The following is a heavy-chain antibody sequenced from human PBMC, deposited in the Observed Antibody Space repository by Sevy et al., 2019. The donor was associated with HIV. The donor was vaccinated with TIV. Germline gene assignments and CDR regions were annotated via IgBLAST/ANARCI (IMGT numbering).Heavy chain of an antibody. J-gene: IGHJ6*02. V-gene: IGHV3-30*04. CDR3: ARDGLGGFAQTLDV. Sequence: GGSLRLSCAASGFTFSSYAMLWVRQAPGKGLDWVALISYDGSNKYYADSVKGRFTISRDNAKNTLYLETNSLRPEDTAVYYCARDGLGGFAQTLDVWGQGTTVTVSS. CDR2: ISYDGSNK. CDR1: GFTFSSYA. D-gene: IGHD3-16*01.